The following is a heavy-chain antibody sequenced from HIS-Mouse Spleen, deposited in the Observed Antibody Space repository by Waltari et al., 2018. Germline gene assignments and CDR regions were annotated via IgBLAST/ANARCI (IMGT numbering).Heavy chain of an antibody. CDR1: GGSISSSSYY. J-gene: IGHJ2*01. CDR2: IYYSGRT. D-gene: IGHD6-13*01. CDR3: AREIPYSSSWYDWYFDL. V-gene: IGHV4-39*07. Sequence: QLQLQESGPGLVKPSETLSLTCTVPGGSISSSSYYWGWIRQPPGKGLEWIGSIYYSGRTYYNPSLKSRVTMSVETSKNQFSLKLSSVTAADTAVYYCAREIPYSSSWYDWYFDLWGRGTLVTVSS.